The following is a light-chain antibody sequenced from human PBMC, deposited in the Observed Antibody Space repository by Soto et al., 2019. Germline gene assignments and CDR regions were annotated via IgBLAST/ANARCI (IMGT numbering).Light chain of an antibody. CDR1: QSVRSTS. J-gene: IGKJ5*01. Sequence: VFTQSPGTPSLSPGERATLSCRASQSVRSTSLVWYQQKPAQAPRLLIYGAYSRATGIQDRFSGSGSGTDFTLTIRSLQAEDVAVYYCKQYYTTPITFGQGTRLEIK. V-gene: IGKV3-20*01. CDR2: GAY. CDR3: KQYYTTPIT.